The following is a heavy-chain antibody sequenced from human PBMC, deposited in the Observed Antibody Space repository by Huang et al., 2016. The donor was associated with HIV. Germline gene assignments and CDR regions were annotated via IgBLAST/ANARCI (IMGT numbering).Heavy chain of an antibody. CDR1: TFRFGAYW. D-gene: IGHD1-7*01. CDR2: IKQDESEK. J-gene: IGHJ6*02. CDR3: ATKTAAMDI. Sequence: VESGGRLVQPGGSIRLSCVGSTFRFGAYWMSWVRQSPGKGREWVANIKQDESEKYYVDSVKCRFNISRDKAKKVLFLEMNNVRVEDTATYYCATKTAAMDIWGQGTTVTVS. V-gene: IGHV3-7*01.